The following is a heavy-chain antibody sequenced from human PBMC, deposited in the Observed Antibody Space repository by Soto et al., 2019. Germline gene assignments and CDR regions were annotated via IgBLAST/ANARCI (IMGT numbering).Heavy chain of an antibody. J-gene: IGHJ4*02. CDR1: GYTFRTYG. D-gene: IGHD5-18*01. CDR2: ISAYNGNT. CDR3: AREDVDTGL. Sequence: ASVKVSCKTSGYTFRTYGITWVRQAPGQGLERMGWISAYNGNTNYAQKLQGRVTLTTDTSTSTAYMELRSLTSDDTAVYFCAREDVDTGLWGQGTLVTVSS. V-gene: IGHV1-18*01.